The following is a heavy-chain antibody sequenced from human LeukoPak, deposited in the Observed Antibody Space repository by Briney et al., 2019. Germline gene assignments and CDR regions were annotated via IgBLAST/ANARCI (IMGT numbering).Heavy chain of an antibody. CDR3: ARERDRDGYNCFDY. V-gene: IGHV1-2*02. CDR1: GYTFTGYY. CDR2: INPNSGGT. D-gene: IGHD5-24*01. J-gene: IGHJ4*02. Sequence: ASVKDSCKASGYTFTGYYMHWVRQAPGQGLEWMGWINPNSGGTNYAQKFQGRVTMTRDTSISTAYMELSRLRSDDTAVYYCARERDRDGYNCFDYWGQGTLVTVSS.